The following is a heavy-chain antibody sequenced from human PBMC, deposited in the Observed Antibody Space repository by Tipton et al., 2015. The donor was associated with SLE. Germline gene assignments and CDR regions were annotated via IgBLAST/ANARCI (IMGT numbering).Heavy chain of an antibody. Sequence: LRLSCAVYGGSFSGYYWSWIRQPPGKGLEWIGEINHSGSTNYNPSLKSRVTISVDTSKNQFSLKLSSVTAADTAVYCCARGASSLLGTHFDYWGQGTLVTVSS. CDR3: ARGASSLLGTHFDY. D-gene: IGHD7-27*01. CDR2: INHSGST. J-gene: IGHJ4*02. V-gene: IGHV4-34*01. CDR1: GGSFSGYY.